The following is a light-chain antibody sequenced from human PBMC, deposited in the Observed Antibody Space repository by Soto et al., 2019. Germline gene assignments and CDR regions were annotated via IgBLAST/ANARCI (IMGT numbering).Light chain of an antibody. V-gene: IGKV3-15*01. Sequence: EIVMTQSPVTLSLSPGERATLSCRASQSVTSTLAWFQQKPGQAPRLLIYATSTRTTGVPARFSGSGSGTEFTLTISSLQSEDFAVYSCQQYKNWPHTFGQGTQLEIK. CDR1: QSVTST. CDR3: QQYKNWPHT. J-gene: IGKJ2*01. CDR2: ATS.